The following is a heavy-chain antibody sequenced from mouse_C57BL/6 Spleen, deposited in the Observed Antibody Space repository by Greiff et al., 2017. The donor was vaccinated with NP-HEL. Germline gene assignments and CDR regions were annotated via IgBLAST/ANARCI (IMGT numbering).Heavy chain of an antibody. D-gene: IGHD2-3*01. CDR3: ARRDGYYSFDV. Sequence: EVMLVESGGGLVKPGGSLKLSCAASGFTFSDYGMHWVRQAPEKGLEWVAYISSGSSTIYYADTVKGRFTISRDNAKNTLFLQMTSLRSEDTAMYYCARRDGYYSFDVWGTGTTVTVSS. CDR1: GFTFSDYG. CDR2: ISSGSSTI. J-gene: IGHJ1*03. V-gene: IGHV5-17*01.